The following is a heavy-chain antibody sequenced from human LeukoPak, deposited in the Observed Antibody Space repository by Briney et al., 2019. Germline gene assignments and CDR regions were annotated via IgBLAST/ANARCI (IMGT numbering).Heavy chain of an antibody. V-gene: IGHV4-59*01. D-gene: IGHD4-17*01. J-gene: IGHJ5*02. Sequence: SETLSLTCTVSGGSISSFYWSWIRQPPGKGLEWIGYIYNRGTTDYNPSLKSRVTIPVDTSKTQFSLKLTSVTAADTALYYCARERPYANNWFDPWGQGTLGTVS. CDR2: IYNRGTT. CDR3: ARERPYANNWFDP. CDR1: GGSISSFY.